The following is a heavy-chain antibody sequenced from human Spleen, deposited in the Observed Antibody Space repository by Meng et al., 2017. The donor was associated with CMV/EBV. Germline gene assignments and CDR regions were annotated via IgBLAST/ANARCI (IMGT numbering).Heavy chain of an antibody. Sequence: ASVKVSCKASGYTFTGYYLHWLRQAPGQGLEWMGWINPDSGGTNYAQKFQGRVTMTRDTSISTAYMELSRLTSDDTAVYYCARDNNWGPDYWGQGTLVTVSS. CDR1: GYTFTGYY. D-gene: IGHD7-27*01. J-gene: IGHJ4*02. V-gene: IGHV1-2*02. CDR3: ARDNNWGPDY. CDR2: INPDSGGT.